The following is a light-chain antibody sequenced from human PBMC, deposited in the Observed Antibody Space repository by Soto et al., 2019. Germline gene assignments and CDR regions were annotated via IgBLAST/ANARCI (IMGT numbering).Light chain of an antibody. CDR2: AAS. CDR1: QGIRND. CDR3: LQKYFYPFT. J-gene: IGKJ3*01. V-gene: IGKV1-6*01. Sequence: IQMTQSPSSLSASVGDRVTITCRASQGIRNDLDWFQQKPGKAPKLLIYAASNLQTGVPARFSGSGSGTDFTLTISSLQPEDFATYYCLQKYFYPFTFGPGTKVDIK.